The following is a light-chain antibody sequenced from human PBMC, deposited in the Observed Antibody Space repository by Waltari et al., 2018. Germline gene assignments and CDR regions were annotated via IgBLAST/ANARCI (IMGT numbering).Light chain of an antibody. Sequence: QSALTQPASVSGSPGQSITISCTGTSSDVGVYNYVSWYQQNPGKAPKLMIYDVTKRPSGVSDRFSGAKSGNTASLTISGLQAEYEADYYCCSYTTSSAWVFGGGTKLTVL. CDR2: DVT. V-gene: IGLV2-14*01. CDR1: SSDVGVYNY. CDR3: CSYTTSSAWV. J-gene: IGLJ3*02.